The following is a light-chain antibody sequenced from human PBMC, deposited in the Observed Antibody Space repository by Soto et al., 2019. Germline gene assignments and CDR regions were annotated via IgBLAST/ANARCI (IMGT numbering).Light chain of an antibody. Sequence: EIVLTQSPGTLSLSPGERATLSCRASQSVGSSYLAWYQQKAGQAPRLLIYGASSRATGIPDRFSGSGSGTDFTLTISRLEPEDFAVYYCQQYGSSPWTFGQGTKVDTK. CDR2: GAS. V-gene: IGKV3-20*01. J-gene: IGKJ1*01. CDR1: QSVGSSY. CDR3: QQYGSSPWT.